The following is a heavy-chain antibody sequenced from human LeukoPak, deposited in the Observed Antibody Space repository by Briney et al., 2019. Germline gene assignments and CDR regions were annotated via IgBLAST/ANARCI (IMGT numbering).Heavy chain of an antibody. D-gene: IGHD6-19*01. V-gene: IGHV3-30-3*01. CDR2: ISYDGSNK. CDR1: GFTFSSYA. J-gene: IGHJ3*02. CDR3: ARLSSGWYDTGAFDI. Sequence: GTSLRLSCAASGFTFSSYAMHWVRQAPGKGLEWVAVISYDGSNKYYADSVKGRFTISRDNSKNTLYLQMNSLRAEDTAVYYCARLSSGWYDTGAFDIWGQGTMVTVSS.